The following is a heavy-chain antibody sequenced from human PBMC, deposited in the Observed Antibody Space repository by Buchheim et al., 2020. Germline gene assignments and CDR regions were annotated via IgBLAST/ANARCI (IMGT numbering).Heavy chain of an antibody. V-gene: IGHV4-34*01. CDR2: INHSGST. D-gene: IGHD5-18*01. CDR1: GGSFSGYY. J-gene: IGHJ4*02. Sequence: QVQLQQWGAGLLKPSETLSLTCAVYGGSFSGYYWSWIRQPPGKGLEWIGEINHSGSTNYNPSLKSRVAISVDTSKNPFSLKLSSVTAADTAVYYCARGIRYSYGYFDYWGQGTL. CDR3: ARGIRYSYGYFDY.